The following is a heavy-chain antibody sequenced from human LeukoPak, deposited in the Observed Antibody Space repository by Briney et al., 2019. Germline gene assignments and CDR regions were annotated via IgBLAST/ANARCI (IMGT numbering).Heavy chain of an antibody. J-gene: IGHJ5*02. V-gene: IGHV4-61*01. D-gene: IGHD6-19*01. CDR3: ARDSSGTLSGGGWFDP. CDR1: GGSISSSSYY. CDR2: IYYSGTT. Sequence: PSETLSLTCTVSGGSISSSSYYWSWIRQPPGKGLEWIGYIYYSGTTIYNPSLKSRLTISLDTSKNQFSLNLTSVTAADTAVYYCARDSSGTLSGGGWFDPWGQGTLVTVSS.